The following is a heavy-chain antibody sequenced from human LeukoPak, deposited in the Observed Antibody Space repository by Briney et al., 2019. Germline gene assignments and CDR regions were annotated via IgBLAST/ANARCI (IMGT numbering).Heavy chain of an antibody. CDR3: AKVRLVRLYYFDY. CDR1: GFSFRNFA. Sequence: SGGSLRLSCAASGFSFRNFAMSWVRQAPGKGLEGVSVISGSGIDIYYADSVKGRFTISRDYSKNTLYLQMNSLRAEDTAIYYCAKVRLVRLYYFDYWGQGTLVTVSS. V-gene: IGHV3-23*01. D-gene: IGHD3-9*01. J-gene: IGHJ4*02. CDR2: ISGSGIDI.